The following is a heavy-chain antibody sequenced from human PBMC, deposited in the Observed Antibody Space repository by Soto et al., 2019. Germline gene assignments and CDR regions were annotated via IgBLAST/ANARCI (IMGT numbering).Heavy chain of an antibody. CDR2: IYYSGST. Sequence: PSETLSLTCTVSGGSISSGDYYWSWIRQPPGKGLGWIGYIYYSGSTYYNPSLKSRVTISVDTSKNQFSLKLSSVTAADTAVYYCARDLPDYGGNSGFDPWGQGTLVTVSS. CDR1: GGSISSGDYY. CDR3: ARDLPDYGGNSGFDP. J-gene: IGHJ5*02. V-gene: IGHV4-30-4*01. D-gene: IGHD4-17*01.